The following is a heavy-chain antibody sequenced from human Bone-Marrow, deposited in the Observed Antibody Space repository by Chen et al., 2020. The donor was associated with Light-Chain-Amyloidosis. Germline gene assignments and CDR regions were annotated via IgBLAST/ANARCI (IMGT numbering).Heavy chain of an antibody. Sequence: EVQLEQSGPAVKKPGESLKLSCKGSGYTFPNYWIGWVRQMPGKGLEWMGVIYPDDSDARYSPSFEGQVTIAADKSITTAYLQWRSLKASDTAMYYCARRRDGYNFDYWGQGTLVTVSS. V-gene: IGHV5-51*01. CDR2: IYPDDSDA. CDR1: GYTFPNYW. D-gene: IGHD5-12*01. J-gene: IGHJ4*02. CDR3: ARRRDGYNFDY.